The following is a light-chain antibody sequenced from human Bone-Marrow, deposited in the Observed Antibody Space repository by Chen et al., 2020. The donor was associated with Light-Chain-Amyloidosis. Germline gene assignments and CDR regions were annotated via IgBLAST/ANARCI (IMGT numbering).Light chain of an antibody. V-gene: IGLV2-14*01. Sequence: QSALTQPASVSGSPGQSITISCIGHSSDVGGDNHVSWYQQHPDKAPKLMIYEVTNRPSWVPDRFSGSKSDNTASLTISGLQTEDEADYFCSSYTITNTLVFGSGTRVTVL. CDR3: SSYTITNTLV. J-gene: IGLJ1*01. CDR1: SSDVGGDNH. CDR2: EVT.